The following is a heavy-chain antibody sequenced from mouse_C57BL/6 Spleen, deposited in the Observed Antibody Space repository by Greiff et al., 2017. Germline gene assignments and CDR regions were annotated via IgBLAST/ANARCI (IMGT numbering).Heavy chain of an antibody. D-gene: IGHD4-1*01. CDR2: INPNNGGT. J-gene: IGHJ2*01. Sequence: EVQLQQSGPELVKPGASVKISCKASGYTFTDYYMNWVKQSHGKSLEWIGDINPNNGGTSYNQKFKGKATLTVDKSSSTAYMELRSLTSEDSAVYYCARKGALGPFDYWGQGTTLTVSS. CDR3: ARKGALGPFDY. V-gene: IGHV1-26*01. CDR1: GYTFTDYY.